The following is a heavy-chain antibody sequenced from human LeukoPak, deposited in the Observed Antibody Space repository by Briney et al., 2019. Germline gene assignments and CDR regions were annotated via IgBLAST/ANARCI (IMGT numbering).Heavy chain of an antibody. Sequence: GGSLRLSCAASGFTFDDYAMHWVRQAPGKGLEWVSLISGDGGSTYYADSVKGRFTISRDNSKNSLYLQMNGLRTEDTALYYCAKDRDYDILTGYYSGGFDYWGQGTLVTVSS. J-gene: IGHJ4*02. CDR3: AKDRDYDILTGYYSGGFDY. CDR2: ISGDGGST. D-gene: IGHD3-9*01. V-gene: IGHV3-43*02. CDR1: GFTFDDYA.